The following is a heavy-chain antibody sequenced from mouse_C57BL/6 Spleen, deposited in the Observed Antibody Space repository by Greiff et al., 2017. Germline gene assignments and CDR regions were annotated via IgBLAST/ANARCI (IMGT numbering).Heavy chain of an antibody. V-gene: IGHV1-4*01. J-gene: IGHJ2*01. Sequence: VQLVESGAELARPGASVKMSCKASGYTFTSYTMHWVKQRPGQGLEWIGYINPSSGYTKYNQKFKDKATLTADKSSSTAYMQLSSLTSEDSAVYYCARELRLFDYWGQGTTLTVSS. D-gene: IGHD3-2*02. CDR1: GYTFTSYT. CDR3: ARELRLFDY. CDR2: INPSSGYT.